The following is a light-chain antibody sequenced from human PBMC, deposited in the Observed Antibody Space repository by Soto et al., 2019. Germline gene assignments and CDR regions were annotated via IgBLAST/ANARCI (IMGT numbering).Light chain of an antibody. J-gene: IGLJ2*01. Sequence: QPVLTQPPSASGTPGQRVTISCSGSSSTIGSKTLNWYQQVPGSAPKLLIYTTNQRPAGVPDRFSGSKSGTSASLVISGLQSEDEADYYCAAWNDSLTGVVFGGGTKLTVL. V-gene: IGLV1-44*01. CDR3: AAWNDSLTGVV. CDR1: SSTIGSKT. CDR2: TTN.